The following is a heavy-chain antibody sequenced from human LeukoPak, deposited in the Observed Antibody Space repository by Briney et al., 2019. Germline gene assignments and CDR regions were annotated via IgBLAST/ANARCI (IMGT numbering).Heavy chain of an antibody. CDR3: ARDPGTTYSNYYFDY. V-gene: IGHV3-23*01. CDR2: ISGSGGST. CDR1: GFTFSSYA. J-gene: IGHJ4*02. Sequence: PGGSLRLSCAASGFTFSSYAMSWVRQAPGKGLEWVSAISGSGGSTYYADSVKGRFTISRDNAKNSLYLQMNSLRAEDTAVYYCARDPGTTYSNYYFDYWGQGTLVTVSS. D-gene: IGHD4-11*01.